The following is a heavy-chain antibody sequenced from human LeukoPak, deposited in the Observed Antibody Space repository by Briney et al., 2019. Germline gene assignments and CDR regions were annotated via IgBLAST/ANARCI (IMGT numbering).Heavy chain of an antibody. V-gene: IGHV4-38-2*02. CDR2: VYHTGST. D-gene: IGHD2-15*01. Sequence: SETLSLTCTVSGYSISNGFYWAWIRQPPGKGLEWIGSVYHTGSTYSNPSLKSRVTISVDTSKNQFSLSLTSVTAADTAVYYCARVAGVEVAPATSYWGQGTLVTVSS. CDR1: GYSISNGFY. CDR3: ARVAGVEVAPATSY. J-gene: IGHJ4*02.